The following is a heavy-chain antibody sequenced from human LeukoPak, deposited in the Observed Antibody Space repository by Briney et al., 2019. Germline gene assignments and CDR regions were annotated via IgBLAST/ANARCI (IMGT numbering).Heavy chain of an antibody. D-gene: IGHD4-23*01. CDR2: ISSSSTYI. V-gene: IGHV3-21*01. CDR3: AGDYEGNLAFDI. Sequence: PGGSLRLSCAASGFSFSNCSMNWVRQAPGKGLEWVSSISSSSTYIYYADSLEGRFTISRDNVRNSPYLQMNSLRAEDTAVYYCAGDYEGNLAFDIWGQGTMVTVSS. J-gene: IGHJ3*02. CDR1: GFSFSNCS.